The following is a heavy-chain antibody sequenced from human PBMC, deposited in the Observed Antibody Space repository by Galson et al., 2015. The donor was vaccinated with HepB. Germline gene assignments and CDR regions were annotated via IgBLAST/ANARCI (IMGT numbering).Heavy chain of an antibody. CDR1: GFPFSNYA. CDR2: ITGSSDTT. D-gene: IGHD3-10*01. J-gene: IGHJ4*02. CDR3: VNRRVDIRGV. V-gene: IGHV3-23*01. Sequence: SLRLSCAASGFPFSNYAMSWVRQAPGKGLEWVSTITGSSDTTNYADSVKGRFTISRDNSKNTLYLQMNSLRAEDTAIYYCVNRRVDIRGVWDQGTLVTVPS.